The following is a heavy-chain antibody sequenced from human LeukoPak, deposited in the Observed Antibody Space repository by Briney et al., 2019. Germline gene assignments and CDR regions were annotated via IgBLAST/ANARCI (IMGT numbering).Heavy chain of an antibody. J-gene: IGHJ5*02. CDR1: GFTFSSDA. CDR3: ARGDRGTAAGNNWFNP. CDR2: ISYDGNEK. D-gene: IGHD6-13*01. V-gene: IGHV3-30-3*01. Sequence: PGGSLRLSCAASGFTFSSDAMHWVRQTPGKGLEGVAVISYDGNEKYQVDSVKGRFTISRDNSKNTLYLQMNSLRVEDTAVYYCARGDRGTAAGNNWFNPWGQGTLVTVSS.